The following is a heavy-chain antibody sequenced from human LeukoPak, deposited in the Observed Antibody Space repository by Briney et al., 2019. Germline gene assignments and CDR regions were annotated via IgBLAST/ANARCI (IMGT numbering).Heavy chain of an antibody. CDR2: ISWNSGSI. J-gene: IGHJ4*02. CDR3: AKGLDWNEYFDY. V-gene: IGHV3-9*01. Sequence: PGRSLRLSCAASGFTFDDYAMHWVRQAPGTGLEWVSGISWNSGSIGYADSVKGRFTISRDNAKNSLYLQMNSLRAEDTALYYCAKGLDWNEYFDYWGQGTLVTVSS. D-gene: IGHD1-1*01. CDR1: GFTFDDYA.